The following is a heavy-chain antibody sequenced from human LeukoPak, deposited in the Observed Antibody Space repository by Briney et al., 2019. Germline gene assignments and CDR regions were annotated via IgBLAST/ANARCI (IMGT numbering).Heavy chain of an antibody. CDR2: LSSDNYTI. Sequence: GGSLRLSCAASGITFSSYSMNWVRQAPGKGLEWISYLSSDNYTIYYADSVKGRFIISRDNAKDSLYLQMNSLRAEDTAVYYCARGQYGMDVWGQGTTVTVSS. J-gene: IGHJ6*02. CDR3: ARGQYGMDV. V-gene: IGHV3-48*01. CDR1: GITFSSYS.